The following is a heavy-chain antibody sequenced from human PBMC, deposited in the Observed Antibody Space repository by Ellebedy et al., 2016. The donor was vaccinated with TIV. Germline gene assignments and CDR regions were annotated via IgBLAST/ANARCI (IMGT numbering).Heavy chain of an antibody. D-gene: IGHD2-21*02. J-gene: IGHJ4*02. CDR2: IGISGTI. CDR1: GFIFNRDA. V-gene: IGHV3-48*01. CDR3: VHIVVVTATGY. Sequence: GESLKISCAASGFIFNRDAMNWVRQAPGKGLEWVSHIGISGTIYYSDSVKGRFTISRDNAKNSLSLQMNSLRAEDTAVYYCVHIVVVTATGYWGQGTLVTVSS.